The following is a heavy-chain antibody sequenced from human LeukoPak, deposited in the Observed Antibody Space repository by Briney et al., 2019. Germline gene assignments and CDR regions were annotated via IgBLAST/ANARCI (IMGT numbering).Heavy chain of an antibody. D-gene: IGHD4-17*01. CDR1: EFTFTTYG. CDR3: ARYLSNDYDDYEDDYNSYGTDV. V-gene: IGHV3-33*01. Sequence: PGRSLTLSCAASEFTFTTYGMHWVRQAPGKGLEWVAFIYYDGSNIYYADYVKGRFTISRDISKNTLYLQMNSLRAEDTAVYYCARYLSNDYDDYEDDYNSYGTDVWGQGTTVTVSS. CDR2: IYYDGSNI. J-gene: IGHJ6*02.